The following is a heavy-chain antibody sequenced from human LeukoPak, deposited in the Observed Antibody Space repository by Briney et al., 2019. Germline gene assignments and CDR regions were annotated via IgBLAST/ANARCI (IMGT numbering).Heavy chain of an antibody. CDR3: ARGDTQVYYYYYMDV. J-gene: IGHJ6*03. Sequence: GGSLRLSCAASGFTFSSYSMNWVRQAPGKGLEWVSYISSSSSTTYYADSVKGRFTISRDNAKNSLYLQMNSLRAEDTAVYYCARGDTQVYYYYYMDVWGKGTTVTVSS. CDR2: ISSSSSTT. V-gene: IGHV3-48*04. D-gene: IGHD5-18*01. CDR1: GFTFSSYS.